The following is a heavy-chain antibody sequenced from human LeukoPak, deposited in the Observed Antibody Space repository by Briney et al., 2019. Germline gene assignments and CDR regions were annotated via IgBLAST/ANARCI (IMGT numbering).Heavy chain of an antibody. J-gene: IGHJ2*01. CDR2: MNPNSGNT. CDR1: GYTFTTYP. D-gene: IGHD3-9*01. Sequence: ASVKVSCKASGYTFTTYPMNWVRQAPGRGLEWMGWMNPNSGNTGYAQKFQGRVTMTRNTSISTAYMELSSLRSEDTAVYYCAISTYYDILTGYLSHWYFDLWGRGTLVTVSS. CDR3: AISTYYDILTGYLSHWYFDL. V-gene: IGHV1-8*02.